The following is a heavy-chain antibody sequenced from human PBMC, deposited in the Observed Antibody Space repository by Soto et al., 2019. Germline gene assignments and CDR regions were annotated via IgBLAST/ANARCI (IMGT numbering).Heavy chain of an antibody. D-gene: IGHD4-17*01. J-gene: IGHJ4*02. CDR3: ARKDYGDYVFV. V-gene: IGHV3-21*01. Sequence: ESGGGLVKPGGSLRLSCAASGFTFSSYSMNWVRPAPGTGLEWVSSISSSSSYIYYADSVKGRFTISRDNAKNSLYLQMNSLRAEDTAVYYCARKDYGDYVFVWGQGTLVTVSS. CDR1: GFTFSSYS. CDR2: ISSSSSYI.